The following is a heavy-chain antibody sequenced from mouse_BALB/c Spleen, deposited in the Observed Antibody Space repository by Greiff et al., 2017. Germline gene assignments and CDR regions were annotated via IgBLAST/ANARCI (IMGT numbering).Heavy chain of an antibody. V-gene: IGHV3-6*02. CDR2: ISYDGSN. CDR1: GYSITSGYY. D-gene: IGHD4-1*01. J-gene: IGHJ3*01. Sequence: EVQLQQSGPGLVKPSQSLSLTCSVTGYSITSGYYWNWIRQFPGNQLEWMGYISYDGSNNYNPSLKNRISITRDTSKNQFFLKLNSVTTEDTATYYCARGSGSRFAYWGQGTLVTVSA. CDR3: ARGSGSRFAY.